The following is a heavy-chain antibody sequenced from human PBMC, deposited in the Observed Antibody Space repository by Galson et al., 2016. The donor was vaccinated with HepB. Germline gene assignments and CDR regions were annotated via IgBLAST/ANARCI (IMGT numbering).Heavy chain of an antibody. V-gene: IGHV4-39*07. Sequence: SETLSLTCTVSGGSISSTSYNWAWIRQPPEKGLEWIGILYYSGSTNYNPSLKSRVTISVDTSKNQFSLKLSSVTAADTAVYSCARVEARGVVVSRWFDPWGQGTLVTVSS. CDR1: GGSISSTSYN. J-gene: IGHJ5*02. CDR2: LYYSGST. CDR3: ARVEARGVVVSRWFDP. D-gene: IGHD3-10*01.